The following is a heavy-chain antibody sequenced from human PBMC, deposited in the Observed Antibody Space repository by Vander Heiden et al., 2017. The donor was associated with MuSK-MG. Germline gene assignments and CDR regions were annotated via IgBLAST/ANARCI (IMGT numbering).Heavy chain of an antibody. CDR3: ARGQEADCICGSCYYDR. CDR2: IYYSGRT. V-gene: IGHV4-59*01. D-gene: IGHD2-15*01. Sequence: QVQLQESGPGLVKPSQTLSLACTFAGGSITGYYWSWIRQPTGKGLGWIGYIYYSGRTNYTTSRNSRVTISVDTSKNQFFLNLSAVTTTEPAVHYCARGQEADCICGSCYYDRWGQGTLVTVSS. J-gene: IGHJ5*02. CDR1: GGSITGYY.